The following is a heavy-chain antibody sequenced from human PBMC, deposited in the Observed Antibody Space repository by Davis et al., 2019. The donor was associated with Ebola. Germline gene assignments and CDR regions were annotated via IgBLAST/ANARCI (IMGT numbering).Heavy chain of an antibody. D-gene: IGHD2-2*02. CDR3: ASSNCSSTSCYTGGFDY. V-gene: IGHV1-8*02. Sequence: ASVKVSCKASGYTFTSYGISWVRQATGQGLEWMGWMNPNSGNTGYAQKFQGRVTMTRNTSISTAYMELSSLRSEDTAVYYCASSNCSSTSCYTGGFDYWGQGTLVTVSS. J-gene: IGHJ4*02. CDR2: MNPNSGNT. CDR1: GYTFTSYG.